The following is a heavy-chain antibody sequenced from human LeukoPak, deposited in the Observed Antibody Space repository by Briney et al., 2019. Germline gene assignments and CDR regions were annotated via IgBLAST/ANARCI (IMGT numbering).Heavy chain of an antibody. Sequence: GGSLRLSCAASGFTFSSYWMHWVRQAPGKGLVWVSRINSDGSSTSYADSVKGRFTISRDNAKNTLYLQLNSLRAEDTAGYYCARYNVVSATGFQHWGQGTLVTVSS. V-gene: IGHV3-74*01. J-gene: IGHJ1*01. CDR2: INSDGSST. CDR1: GFTFSSYW. D-gene: IGHD2-15*01. CDR3: ARYNVVSATGFQH.